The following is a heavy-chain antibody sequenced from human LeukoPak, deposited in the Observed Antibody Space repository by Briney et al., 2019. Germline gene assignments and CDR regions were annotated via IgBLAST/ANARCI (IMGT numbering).Heavy chain of an antibody. CDR3: ARRRHANNGVDV. J-gene: IGHJ6*02. CDR2: TYYRSKWNY. Sequence: SQTLSLTCAISGDSVSTTTSRSWIRQSPSRGLEWLGRTYYRSKWNYDYADSVKSRITISPDTSENQFSLQLQFVTPEDSAVYYCARRRHANNGVDVWGQGTTVTVSS. CDR1: GDSVSTTTS. V-gene: IGHV6-1*01.